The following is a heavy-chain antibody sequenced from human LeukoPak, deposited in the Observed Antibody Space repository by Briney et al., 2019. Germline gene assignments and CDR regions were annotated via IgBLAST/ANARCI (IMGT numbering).Heavy chain of an antibody. Sequence: KPSETLSLTCAVYGGSFSGYYWSWIRQPPGKGLEWIGEINHSGSTNYNPSLKSRVTISADTSKNQFSLKLSSVTAADTAVYYCARGSPTYDFWSGYSPFDPWGQGTLVTVSS. CDR2: INHSGST. J-gene: IGHJ5*02. V-gene: IGHV4-34*01. CDR1: GGSFSGYY. CDR3: ARGSPTYDFWSGYSPFDP. D-gene: IGHD3-3*01.